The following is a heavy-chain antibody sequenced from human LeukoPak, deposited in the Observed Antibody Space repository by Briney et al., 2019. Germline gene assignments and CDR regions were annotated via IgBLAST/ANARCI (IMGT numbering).Heavy chain of an antibody. J-gene: IGHJ6*03. V-gene: IGHV1-69*05. CDR1: GGTFSSYA. CDR3: ARDLPYYYDSSGYYYYYYYMDV. CDR2: IIPIFGTA. Sequence: ASVKVSCKASGGTFSSYAISWVRQAPGQGLEWMGRIIPIFGTANYAQKFQGRVTITTDGSTSTAYMELSSLRSEDTAVYYCARDLPYYYDSSGYYYYYYYMDVWGKGTTVTVSS. D-gene: IGHD3-22*01.